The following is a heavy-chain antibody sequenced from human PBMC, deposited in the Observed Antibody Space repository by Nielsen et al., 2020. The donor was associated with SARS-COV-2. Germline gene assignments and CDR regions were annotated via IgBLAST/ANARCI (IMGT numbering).Heavy chain of an antibody. V-gene: IGHV3-7*02. CDR2: LKQDGSEK. CDR1: GFTFSSYW. CDR3: ARVQSVAGPGETDY. D-gene: IGHD6-19*01. J-gene: IGHJ4*02. Sequence: GESLKISCAASGFTFSSYWMSWVRQAPGKGLEWVADLKQDGSEKYYVDSVKGRFTISRDNAKNSLYLQMNSLRAEDTAVYYCARVQSVAGPGETDYWGQGTLVTVSS.